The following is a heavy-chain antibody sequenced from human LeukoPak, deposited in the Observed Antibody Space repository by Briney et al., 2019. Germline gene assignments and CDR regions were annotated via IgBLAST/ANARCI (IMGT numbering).Heavy chain of an antibody. CDR3: AKALEYSYGWYYFDY. CDR1: GFTFSSYA. V-gene: IGHV3-23*01. Sequence: HAGGSLRLSCAASGFTFSSYAMHWVRPAPGKGLEWVSAISGSGGSTYYADSVKGRFTISRDNSKNTLYLQMNSLRAEDTAVYYCAKALEYSYGWYYFDYWGQGTLITVSS. D-gene: IGHD5-18*01. CDR2: ISGSGGST. J-gene: IGHJ4*02.